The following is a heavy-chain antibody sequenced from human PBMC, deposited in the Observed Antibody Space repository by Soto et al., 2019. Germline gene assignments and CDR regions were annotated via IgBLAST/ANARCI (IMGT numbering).Heavy chain of an antibody. J-gene: IGHJ5*02. CDR1: GGSISSGGYY. CDR2: IYYSGST. CDR3: ARVGGQQLGYWFDP. D-gene: IGHD6-13*01. Sequence: SETLSLTCTVSGGSISSGGYYWSWIRQHPGKGLEWIGYIYYSGSTYYNPSLKSRVTISVDTSKNQFSLKLSSVTAADTAVYYCARVGGQQLGYWFDPWGQGTLVTVSS. V-gene: IGHV4-61*08.